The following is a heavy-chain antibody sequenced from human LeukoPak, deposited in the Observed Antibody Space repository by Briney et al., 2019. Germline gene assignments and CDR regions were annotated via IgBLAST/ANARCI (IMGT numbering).Heavy chain of an antibody. CDR2: IYTSGST. J-gene: IGHJ4*02. Sequence: SETLSLTCTVSGGSISSGSYYWSWIRQPAGKGLEWIGRIYTSGSTNYNPSLKSRVTISVDTSKNQFSLKLSSVTAADTAVYYCAGVHLVVVPAAIDYWGQGTLVTVSS. CDR1: GGSISSGSYY. V-gene: IGHV4-61*02. CDR3: AGVHLVVVPAAIDY. D-gene: IGHD2-2*01.